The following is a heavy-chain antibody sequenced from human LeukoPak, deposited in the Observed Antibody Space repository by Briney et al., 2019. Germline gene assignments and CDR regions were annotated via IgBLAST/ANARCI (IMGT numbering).Heavy chain of an antibody. CDR1: GYTFTTYD. CDR3: ARGGYYDSSGSFDY. CDR2: MNPNSGNT. V-gene: IGHV1-8*01. Sequence: WASVKVSCKASGYTFTTYDINCVRQATGQGLEWMGWMNPNSGNTGYAQKFQGRVTMTRNTSISTAYMELSSLRSEDTAVYYCARGGYYDSSGSFDYWGQGTLVTVSS. D-gene: IGHD3-22*01. J-gene: IGHJ4*02.